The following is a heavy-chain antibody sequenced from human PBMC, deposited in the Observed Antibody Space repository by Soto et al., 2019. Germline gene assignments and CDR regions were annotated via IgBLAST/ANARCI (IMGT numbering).Heavy chain of an antibody. CDR3: ARSPGIQLWYGFHAFDI. Sequence: PGESLKISCKGSGYSFTSYWIGWVRQMPGEGLEWMGIIYPGDSDTRYSPSFQGQVTISADKSISTAYLQWSSLKASDTAMYYCARSPGIQLWYGFHAFDIWGQGTMVTVSS. CDR2: IYPGDSDT. J-gene: IGHJ3*02. D-gene: IGHD5-18*01. CDR1: GYSFTSYW. V-gene: IGHV5-51*01.